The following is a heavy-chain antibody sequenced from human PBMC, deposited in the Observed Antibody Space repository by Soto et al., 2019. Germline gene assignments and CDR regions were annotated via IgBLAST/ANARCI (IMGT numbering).Heavy chain of an antibody. CDR2: INHSGST. V-gene: IGHV4-34*01. CDR1: GGSFSGYY. J-gene: IGHJ5*02. Sequence: QVQLQQWGAGLLKPSETLSLTCAVYGGSFSGYYWSWIRQPPGKGLEWIGEINHSGSTNYHPSLKSRVTISVDTSKNQFSLKLSSVTAADTAVYYCARGRYYGSGSYWFDPWGQGTLVTVSS. CDR3: ARGRYYGSGSYWFDP. D-gene: IGHD3-10*01.